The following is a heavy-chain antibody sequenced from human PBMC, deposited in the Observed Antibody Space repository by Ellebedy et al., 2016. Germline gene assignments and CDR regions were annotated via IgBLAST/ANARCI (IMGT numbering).Heavy chain of an antibody. Sequence: SETLSLXXAVYGGSFSGYYWSWIRQPAGKGLEWIGRIYTSGSTNYNPSLKSRVTISVDTSKNQFSLKLSSVTAADTAVYYCARSIKRRPLLYYWGQGTLVTVSS. CDR2: IYTSGST. D-gene: IGHD3-10*01. CDR1: GGSFSGYY. V-gene: IGHV4-59*10. CDR3: ARSIKRRPLLYY. J-gene: IGHJ4*02.